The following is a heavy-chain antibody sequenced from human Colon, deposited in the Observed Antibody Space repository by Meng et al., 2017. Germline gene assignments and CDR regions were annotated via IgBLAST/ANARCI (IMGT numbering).Heavy chain of an antibody. D-gene: IGHD3-10*01. CDR2: IHYSGSR. V-gene: IGHV4-59*01. CDR3: ARFYGSGTFEVHDY. Sequence: VQLEESGGGLVQPGGSLRLSCAASGFTFSSYWMHWVRQSPGKGLEWIGLIHYSGSRNYNPSLKSRVTMSVDTSKNQVSLRLTSVTAADTAVYYCARFYGSGTFEVHDYWGQGTLVTVSS. CDR1: GFTFSSYW. J-gene: IGHJ4*02.